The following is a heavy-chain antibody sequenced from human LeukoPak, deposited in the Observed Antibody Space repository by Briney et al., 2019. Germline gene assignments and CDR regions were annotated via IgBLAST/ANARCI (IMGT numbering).Heavy chain of an antibody. V-gene: IGHV3-23*01. Sequence: GGSLRLSCAASGFTFSSYAMSWVRQAPGKGLEWVSVIRGSGGSTYYADSVKGRFTISRDNSKNTLYLQMNSLRAEDTAVYYCAKSPDYGGNFACFDCWGQGTLVTVSS. CDR3: AKSPDYGGNFACFDC. CDR1: GFTFSSYA. D-gene: IGHD4-23*01. CDR2: IRGSGGST. J-gene: IGHJ4*02.